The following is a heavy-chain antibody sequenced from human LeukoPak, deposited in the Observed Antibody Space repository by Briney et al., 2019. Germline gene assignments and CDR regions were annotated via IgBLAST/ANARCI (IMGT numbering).Heavy chain of an antibody. D-gene: IGHD4-17*01. CDR1: GFTVSSNY. CDR3: AREGISSYGEYYFDY. Sequence: GGSLRLSCAASGFTVSSNYMSWVRQAPGKGLEWVSVIYSGGSTYYADSVKGRFTISRDNSKNTLYLQMNSLRAEDTAVYYCAREGISSYGEYYFDYWGQGTLVTVSS. J-gene: IGHJ4*02. CDR2: IYSGGST. V-gene: IGHV3-53*01.